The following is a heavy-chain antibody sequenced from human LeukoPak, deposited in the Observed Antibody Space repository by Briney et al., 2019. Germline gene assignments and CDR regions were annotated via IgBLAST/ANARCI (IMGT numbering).Heavy chain of an antibody. J-gene: IGHJ4*02. V-gene: IGHV3-30-3*01. CDR2: ISYDGSNK. CDR3: ARALYYSLPTY. D-gene: IGHD2-21*01. CDR1: GFTFSSYA. Sequence: PGGSLRLSCAASGFTFSSYAMHWVRQAPGKGLERVAVISYDGSNKYYADSVKGRFTISRDNSKNTLYLQMNSLRAEDTAVYYCARALYYSLPTYWGQGTLVTVSS.